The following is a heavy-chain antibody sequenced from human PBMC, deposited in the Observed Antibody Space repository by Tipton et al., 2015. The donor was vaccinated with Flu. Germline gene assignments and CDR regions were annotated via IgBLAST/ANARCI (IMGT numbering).Heavy chain of an antibody. CDR2: INPNSGGT. CDR3: ARGGGRMTRGMINDFHGLDV. J-gene: IGHJ6*02. V-gene: IGHV1-2*02. CDR1: GYSFSAYY. Sequence: QLVQSGAEVKSPGASVKVSCRASGYSFSAYYVNWVRHAPGQGLEWMGWINPNSGGTNIAQTFQGRIIMTTDKPSSTAYLEVTGLTSADTATYYCARGGGRMTRGMINDFHGLDVWGQGTTVSVSS. D-gene: IGHD3-10*01.